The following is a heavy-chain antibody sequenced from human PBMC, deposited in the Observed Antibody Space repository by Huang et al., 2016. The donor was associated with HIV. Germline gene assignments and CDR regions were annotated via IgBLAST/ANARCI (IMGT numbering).Heavy chain of an antibody. V-gene: IGHV1-18*01. CDR1: GYDFGIYG. CDR3: ARDTYYTDIWKRNDASFL. D-gene: IGHD3-22*01. J-gene: IGHJ3*01. Sequence: QVQLVQSGGEVKQPGASVRVSCKASGYDFGIYGMSWVRQAPGQGLEWLGWIGSDSRDTRTAQKFQGRVTMTTDRSATTTYMELRSLRYDDTAVYYCARDTYYTDIWKRNDASFLWGQGTMITVYS. CDR2: IGSDSRDT.